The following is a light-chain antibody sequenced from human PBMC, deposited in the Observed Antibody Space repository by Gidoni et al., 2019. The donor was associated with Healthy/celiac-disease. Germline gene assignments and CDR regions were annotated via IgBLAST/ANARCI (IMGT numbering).Light chain of an antibody. CDR1: QGISSY. CDR3: QQYYSYPRTT. J-gene: IGKJ4*01. Sequence: AIRMTQSPSSFSASTGDRVTITCRASQGISSYLAWYQQKPGKAPKLLIYAASTLQSGVPSRFSGSGSGTDFTLTLSCLQSEDFATYYCQQYYSYPRTTFGGGTKVEIK. V-gene: IGKV1-8*01. CDR2: AAS.